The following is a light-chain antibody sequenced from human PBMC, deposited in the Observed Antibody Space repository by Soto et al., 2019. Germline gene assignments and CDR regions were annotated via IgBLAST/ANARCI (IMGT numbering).Light chain of an antibody. J-gene: IGLJ2*01. Sequence: QSALTQPPSASGSPGQSVTISCTGTSSDVGGYKYVSWYQQYPGKAPKLMIYAVSKRPSGVPDRFSGSKSGTSGTLDITGLQTGDEADYYCATWDGSLPGEVFGGGTKVTVL. CDR2: AVS. V-gene: IGLV2-8*01. CDR3: ATWDGSLPGEV. CDR1: SSDVGGYKY.